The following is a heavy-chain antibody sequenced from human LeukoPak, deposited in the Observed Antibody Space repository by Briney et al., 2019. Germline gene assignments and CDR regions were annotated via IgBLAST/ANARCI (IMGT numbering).Heavy chain of an antibody. CDR2: INHSGST. V-gene: IGHV4-34*01. Sequence: SETLSLTCAVYGGSFSGYYWSWIRQPPGKGLEWIGEINHSGSTNYNPSLKSRVTISVDTSKNQFSLKLSSVTAADTAVYYCAVDIVVVPGWFDPWGQGTLVTVSS. D-gene: IGHD2-2*01. CDR3: AVDIVVVPGWFDP. CDR1: GGSFSGYY. J-gene: IGHJ5*02.